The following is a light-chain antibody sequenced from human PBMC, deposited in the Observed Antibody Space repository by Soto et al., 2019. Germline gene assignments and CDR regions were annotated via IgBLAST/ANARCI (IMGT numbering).Light chain of an antibody. CDR3: AAWDDSLNGLWV. CDR2: SNN. CDR1: SSNIGSNT. Sequence: QSVLTQPPSASGTPGQRVTISCSGSSSNIGSNTVNWYQQLPGTAPKLLIYSNNQRPSGVPDRFSGSKSGTSASLAISGLQSEDEADYYCAAWDDSLNGLWVFGGGTQLTVL. V-gene: IGLV1-44*01. J-gene: IGLJ3*02.